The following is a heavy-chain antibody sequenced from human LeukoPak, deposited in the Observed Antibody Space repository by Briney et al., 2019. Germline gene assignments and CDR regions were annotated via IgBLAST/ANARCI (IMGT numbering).Heavy chain of an antibody. CDR3: ARDPTNTSGRYAYFDY. CDR2: ISGYNGDT. V-gene: IGHV1-18*01. Sequence: ASVKVSCKTFGHSFTHHGFSWVRQAPGQGLEWMGWISGYNGDTHYAQNFQGRVTLTSDTSTSTVYMELRSLRSDDTAVYYCARDPTNTSGRYAYFDYWGQGALVTVSS. J-gene: IGHJ4*02. CDR1: GHSFTHHG. D-gene: IGHD6-19*01.